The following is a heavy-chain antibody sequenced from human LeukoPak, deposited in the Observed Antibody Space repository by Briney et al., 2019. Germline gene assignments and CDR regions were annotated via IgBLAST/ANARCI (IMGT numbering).Heavy chain of an antibody. CDR1: GGSISSYY. CDR2: IYYSGST. J-gene: IGHJ5*02. D-gene: IGHD3-3*01. V-gene: IGHV4-59*01. Sequence: PSETLSLTCTVSGGSISSYYWSWIRQPPGKGLEWIGYIYYSGSTNYNPSLKSRVTISVDTSKNQFSLKLSSVTAADTAVYYCARVQNYDFWNGYYNPQAWFDPWGQGTLVTVSS. CDR3: ARVQNYDFWNGYYNPQAWFDP.